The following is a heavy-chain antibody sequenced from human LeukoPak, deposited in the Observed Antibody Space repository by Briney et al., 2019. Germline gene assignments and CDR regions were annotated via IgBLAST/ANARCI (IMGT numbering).Heavy chain of an antibody. CDR2: INPNSGGT. J-gene: IGHJ4*02. V-gene: IGHV1-2*02. CDR3: ARTLRFLEPFDY. Sequence: ASVKVSCKASGYTFTGYYMHWVQQAPGQGLEWMGWINPNSGGTNYAQKFQGRVTMTRDTSISTAYMELSRLRSDDTAVYYCARTLRFLEPFDYWGQGTLVTVSS. CDR1: GYTFTGYY. D-gene: IGHD3-3*01.